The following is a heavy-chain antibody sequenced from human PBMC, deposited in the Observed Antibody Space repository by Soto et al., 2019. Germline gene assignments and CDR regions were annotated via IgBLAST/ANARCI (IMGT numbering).Heavy chain of an antibody. D-gene: IGHD3-3*01. J-gene: IGHJ5*02. CDR3: ARGGVGWSVYDTRNWFEP. Sequence: QVQLVQPGAEVKKPGASVKVSCKASGYTFTSYAMLWVRQSPGQMLERMEWINAGNGNTKYSQKLQGRVTITRDTSASTAYMEMGSLRSEETAMYYSARGGVGWSVYDTRNWFEPWGQGTLVTVSS. CDR2: INAGNGNT. V-gene: IGHV1-3*01. CDR1: GYTFTSYA.